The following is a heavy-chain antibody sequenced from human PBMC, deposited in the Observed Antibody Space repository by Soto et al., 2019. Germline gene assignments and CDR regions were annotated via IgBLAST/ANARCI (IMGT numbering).Heavy chain of an antibody. J-gene: IGHJ5*02. CDR3: ERPRVPNWHYWFDR. D-gene: IGHD1-7*01. Sequence: VVSVKVSCKASGYTFTGYYMHCVRQAPGQGLEWMGWINPNSGGTNYAQKFQGRVTMTRDRSISTAYMELSRLRSDDTAVYYCERPRVPNWHYWFDRWGQGPLVTVSS. CDR1: GYTFTGYY. CDR2: INPNSGGT. V-gene: IGHV1-2*02.